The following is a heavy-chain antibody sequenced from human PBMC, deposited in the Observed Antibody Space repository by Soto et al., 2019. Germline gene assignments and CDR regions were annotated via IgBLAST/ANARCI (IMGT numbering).Heavy chain of an antibody. J-gene: IGHJ5*02. Sequence: SVKVSCKASGFTFTSSAVQWVRQARGQRLEWIGWIVVGSGNTNYAEKFQERVTITRDMSTSTAYMELSSLRSEDTAVYYCAADLYYYDSSGSTWGQGTLVTVSS. V-gene: IGHV1-58*01. CDR2: IVVGSGNT. CDR1: GFTFTSSA. D-gene: IGHD3-22*01. CDR3: AADLYYYDSSGST.